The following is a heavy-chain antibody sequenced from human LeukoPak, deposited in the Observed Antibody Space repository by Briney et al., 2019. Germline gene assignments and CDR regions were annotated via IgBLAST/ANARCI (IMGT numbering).Heavy chain of an antibody. Sequence: PGGSLRLSCAASGFTFSNYNMMWVRQAPGKGLEWVSSISTISSYIYYADSVKGRFTISRDNAKNSLFLQMNNLRAEDTAVYYCARPFWSGYSIYYYYYMDVWGKGTTVTVSS. J-gene: IGHJ6*03. D-gene: IGHD3-3*01. CDR1: GFTFSNYN. CDR3: ARPFWSGYSIYYYYYMDV. V-gene: IGHV3-21*01. CDR2: ISTISSYI.